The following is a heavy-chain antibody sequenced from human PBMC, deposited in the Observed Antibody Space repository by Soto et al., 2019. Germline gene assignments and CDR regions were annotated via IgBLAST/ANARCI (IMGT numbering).Heavy chain of an antibody. CDR2: LYWDDDK. J-gene: IGHJ6*02. V-gene: IGHV2-5*02. CDR3: AHSRCGGDCLQSYSSHYYYGMDV. CDR1: GFSLSTGGVG. Sequence: QITLKESGPSLVKPTQTLTLTCTFSGFSLSTGGVGVGWIRQPPGKALEWLALLYWDDDKRYSPSLRSRLTVTKDTSKDQVVLTMTNMDPVDTATYYCAHSRCGGDCLQSYSSHYYYGMDVWGQGTTVTVYS. D-gene: IGHD2-21*02.